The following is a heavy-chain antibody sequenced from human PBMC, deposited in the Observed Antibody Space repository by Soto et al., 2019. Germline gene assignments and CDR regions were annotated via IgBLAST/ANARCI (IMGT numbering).Heavy chain of an antibody. CDR1: GGSISSGCYY. D-gene: IGHD6-13*01. J-gene: IGHJ5*02. Sequence: ASETLSLTCTFSGGSISSGCYYWGWVRQPPGKGLEWIGSIYYSGTTYYNPSLKSRVTISVDTSKNQFSLKLSSVTAADTAVYYCARRPSSSWYPWGLGTLVTVSS. CDR3: ARRPSSSWYP. V-gene: IGHV4-39*01. CDR2: IYYSGTT.